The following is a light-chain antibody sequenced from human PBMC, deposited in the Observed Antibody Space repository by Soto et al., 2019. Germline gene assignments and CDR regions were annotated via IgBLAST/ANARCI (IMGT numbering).Light chain of an antibody. CDR2: GNS. CDR1: SSNIGTGYD. CDR3: QSYDSSLSVV. Sequence: QSVLTQPPSVSGAPGQRVTISCTGSSSNIGTGYDVHWYQQFPGPAPKLLLHGNSNRPSGVPDRFSGSKSGTSASLAITGLQAEDEADYYCQSYDSSLSVVFGGGTKLTVL. V-gene: IGLV1-40*01. J-gene: IGLJ2*01.